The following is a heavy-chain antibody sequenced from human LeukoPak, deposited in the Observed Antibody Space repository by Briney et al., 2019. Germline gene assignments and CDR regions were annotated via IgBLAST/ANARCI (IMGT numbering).Heavy chain of an antibody. CDR2: ISSGSTTI. CDR3: ARDLGLKLYSGYDI. CDR1: GFTFSNYD. D-gene: IGHD5-12*01. J-gene: IGHJ4*02. V-gene: IGHV3-48*01. Sequence: GGSLRLSCAASGFTFSNYDMNWVRQAPGKGLEWVSYISSGSTTIYYADSVKGRFTISRDNAKNSLYLQMNSLRAEDTAVYYCARDLGLKLYSGYDIWGQGTLVTVSS.